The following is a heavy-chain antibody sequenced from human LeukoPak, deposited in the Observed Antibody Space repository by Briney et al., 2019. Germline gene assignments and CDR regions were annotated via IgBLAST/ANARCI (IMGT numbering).Heavy chain of an antibody. CDR2: IFNTGNT. J-gene: IGHJ4*02. CDR1: GGSINSQY. Sequence: SETLSLTCSVSGGSINSQYWSWIRQPPGKRLEWIGYIFNTGNTNYNPSLASRVTMSVDTSRAQFFLRLSPVTAADTAIYYCASRPADTTWYGVFDYWSQGTLVTVSS. D-gene: IGHD3-10*01. CDR3: ASRPADTTWYGVFDY. V-gene: IGHV4-59*11.